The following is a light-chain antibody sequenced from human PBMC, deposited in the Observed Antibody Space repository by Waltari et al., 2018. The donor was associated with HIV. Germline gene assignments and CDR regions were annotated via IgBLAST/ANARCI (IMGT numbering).Light chain of an antibody. J-gene: IGLJ2*01. Sequence: QSALTQPASVSGSPGQSVTISSTGTNRYPGDYNYVPWYQQHPGKAPKLIIFAVSNRPSGVSNRFSGSKSGNTASLTISGLQAEDEADYYCSSYTSTITVVFGGGTKVTVL. CDR3: SSYTSTITVV. CDR1: NRYPGDYNY. V-gene: IGLV2-14*01. CDR2: AVS.